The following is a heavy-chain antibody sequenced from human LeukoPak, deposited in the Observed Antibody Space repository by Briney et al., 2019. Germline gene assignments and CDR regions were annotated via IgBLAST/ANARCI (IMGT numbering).Heavy chain of an antibody. CDR1: GFTFSNYW. Sequence: GGSLRLSCAASGFTFSNYWMHWVRQAPGKGLVWVSRTNSDGSSTTYADSVKGRFTISRDNAKNTLYLQMNSLRAEDTAVYYCARDYGRSRDYGMDVWGQGTTVTVSS. CDR3: ARDYGRSRDYGMDV. D-gene: IGHD3-10*01. CDR2: TNSDGSST. V-gene: IGHV3-74*01. J-gene: IGHJ6*02.